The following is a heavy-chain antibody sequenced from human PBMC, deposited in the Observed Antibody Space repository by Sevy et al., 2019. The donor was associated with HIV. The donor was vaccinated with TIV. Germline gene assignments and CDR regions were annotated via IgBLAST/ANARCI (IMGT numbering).Heavy chain of an antibody. Sequence: GGSLRLSCAASGFTFNYAWMSWVRQAPGKGLEWVGRIKSKTDGGTADYAAHVKGRFTISRDDSENTLYLKMNSLKTEDTAVYYCASVVKNEVWDGHVNYYGLDVWGQGTTVTVSS. J-gene: IGHJ6*02. CDR2: IKSKTDGGTA. CDR3: ASVVKNEVWDGHVNYYGLDV. V-gene: IGHV3-15*01. CDR1: GFTFNYAW. D-gene: IGHD3-16*01.